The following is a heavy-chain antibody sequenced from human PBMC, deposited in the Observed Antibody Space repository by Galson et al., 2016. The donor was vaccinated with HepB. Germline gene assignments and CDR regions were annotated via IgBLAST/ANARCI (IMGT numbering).Heavy chain of an antibody. CDR2: IYGDDNT. CDR3: AKRLRSSGAMDV. Sequence: SLRLSCAASGFTVRSNYMSWVRQAPGKGLEWVSVIYGDDNTDYADSVKGRFTISRDNSKNTVYLQMNSLRAEDTAVYYCAKRLRSSGAMDVWGQGTTVTVSS. CDR1: GFTVRSNY. V-gene: IGHV3-53*01. D-gene: IGHD6-19*01. J-gene: IGHJ6*02.